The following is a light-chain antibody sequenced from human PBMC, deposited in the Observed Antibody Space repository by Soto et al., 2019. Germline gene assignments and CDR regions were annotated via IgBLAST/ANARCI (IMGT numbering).Light chain of an antibody. V-gene: IGKV1-39*01. CDR3: QQSYSNPWT. CDR1: QSIRRY. J-gene: IGKJ1*01. Sequence: DIHMTQSPSSLSASVGDRFTITCRASQSIRRYLNWYQQKPGKAPKLLIYAASSLQSGVPSRFSGSGSETDFTLTISSLQPEDFETYYCQQSYSNPWTFGQGTKVDIK. CDR2: AAS.